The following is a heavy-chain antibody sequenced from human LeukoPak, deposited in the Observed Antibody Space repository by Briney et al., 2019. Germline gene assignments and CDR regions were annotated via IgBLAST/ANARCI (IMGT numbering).Heavy chain of an antibody. Sequence: SETLSLTCAVYGGSFSGCCYNWVRQPPAKGLEWIGEINHRGSTNYNPSLKSRVTISVDTSKNQCSPKLRSVTAADTAAYYCARVRVVAATAPLYYWGQGTLVTVSS. CDR2: INHRGST. V-gene: IGHV4-34*01. CDR1: GGSFSGCC. D-gene: IGHD2-15*01. CDR3: ARVRVVAATAPLYY. J-gene: IGHJ4*02.